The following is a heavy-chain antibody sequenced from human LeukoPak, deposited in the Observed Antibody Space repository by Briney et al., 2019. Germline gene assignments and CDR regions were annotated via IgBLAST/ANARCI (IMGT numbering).Heavy chain of an antibody. CDR1: GFTFSNYA. Sequence: QSGGSLRPSCAASGFTFSNYAMSWVRQAPGKGLEWVTAISGSGGSIYYADSVKGRFTISRDNSKNTLYLQMNSLRAEDTAVYYCAKAWDSSGLYYFDYWGQGTLVTVSS. CDR2: ISGSGGSI. D-gene: IGHD3-22*01. CDR3: AKAWDSSGLYYFDY. V-gene: IGHV3-23*01. J-gene: IGHJ4*02.